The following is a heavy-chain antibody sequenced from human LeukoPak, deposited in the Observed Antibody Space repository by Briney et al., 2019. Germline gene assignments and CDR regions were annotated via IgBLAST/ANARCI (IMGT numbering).Heavy chain of an antibody. CDR1: GGTFSSYA. CDR2: IIPIFGTA. Sequence: ASVKVSCEASGGTFSSYAISWVRQAPGQGLEWMGGIIPIFGTANYAQKFQGRVTITADESTSTAYMELSSLRSEDTAVYYCARDQEGYCSSTSCFPKDDAFDIWGQGTMVTVSS. J-gene: IGHJ3*02. CDR3: ARDQEGYCSSTSCFPKDDAFDI. D-gene: IGHD2-2*01. V-gene: IGHV1-69*13.